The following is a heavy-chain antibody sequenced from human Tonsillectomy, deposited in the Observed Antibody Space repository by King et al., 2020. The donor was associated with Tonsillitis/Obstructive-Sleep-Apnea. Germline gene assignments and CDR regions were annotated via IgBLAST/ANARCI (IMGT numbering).Heavy chain of an antibody. D-gene: IGHD3-22*01. Sequence: LQLQESGPGLVKPSETLSLTCTVSGVSISDYYWSWIRQPPGKGLEWIGYLYRSGSTRYNPSLDSRVTFSVDTSKNQFSLRLSSVTAADTAVFYCARSSREDFHFYYYSADVWGKGTTVIVSS. CDR2: LYRSGST. CDR1: GVSISDYY. J-gene: IGHJ6*04. V-gene: IGHV4-59*01. CDR3: ARSSREDFHFYYYSADV.